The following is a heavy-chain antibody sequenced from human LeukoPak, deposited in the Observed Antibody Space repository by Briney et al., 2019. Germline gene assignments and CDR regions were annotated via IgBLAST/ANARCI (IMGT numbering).Heavy chain of an antibody. CDR2: IKQDGSEK. V-gene: IGHV3-7*03. D-gene: IGHD3/OR15-3a*01. J-gene: IGHJ4*02. CDR3: ATSYDMGWLIGY. Sequence: GGSLRLSCAASGFTFGGTWMNWVRQVPGQGLEWVANIKQDGSEKFYMASVKGRFTISRDNGKSSLYLQMNSLRAEDTALYYCATSYDMGWLIGYWGQGTLVTVSS. CDR1: GFTFGGTW.